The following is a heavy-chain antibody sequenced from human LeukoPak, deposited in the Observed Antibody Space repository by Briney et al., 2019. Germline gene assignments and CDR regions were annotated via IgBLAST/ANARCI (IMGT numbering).Heavy chain of an antibody. CDR3: AKWSGDSSSYLGLFDY. CDR2: IYSGGST. D-gene: IGHD6-13*01. J-gene: IGHJ4*02. V-gene: IGHV3-53*05. CDR1: GFTVSSNY. Sequence: PGGSLRLSCAASGFTVSSNYMSWVRQAPGEGLEWVAVIYSGGSTYYADSVKGRFTISRDNSKNKLYLQMNSLRAEDTAVYYCAKWSGDSSSYLGLFDYWGQGTLVTVSS.